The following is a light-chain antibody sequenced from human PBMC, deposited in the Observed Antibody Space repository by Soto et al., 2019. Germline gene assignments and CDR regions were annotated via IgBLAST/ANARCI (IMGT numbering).Light chain of an antibody. V-gene: IGLV3-21*02. Sequence: SYELTQPPTVSAAPGQTARITCGGNNIGSKSVHWDQQKPGQAPVLVVYDGSDRPSGIPERFSGSNSGNTATLTISRVEAGDEDDYYCQVWDSSSDRVVFGGGTKLTVL. CDR1: NIGSKS. CDR3: QVWDSSSDRVV. J-gene: IGLJ2*01. CDR2: DGS.